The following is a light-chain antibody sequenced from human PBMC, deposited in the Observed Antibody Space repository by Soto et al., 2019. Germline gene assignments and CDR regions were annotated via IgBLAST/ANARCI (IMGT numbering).Light chain of an antibody. CDR2: GAS. J-gene: IGKJ4*01. CDR3: QQYSGYPT. V-gene: IGKV1D-16*01. Sequence: DIQMTQSPSSLSASVGDRVTITCRASQGVGKLLAWYQQKPEKAPKSLIYGASNLQRGVPSRFSGSGSGTDFTLTISSLQHEDFTTYYCQQYSGYPTFGGGTKVEIK. CDR1: QGVGKL.